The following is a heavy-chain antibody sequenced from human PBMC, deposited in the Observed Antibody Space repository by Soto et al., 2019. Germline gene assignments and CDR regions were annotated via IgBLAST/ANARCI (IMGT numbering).Heavy chain of an antibody. Sequence: QVQLVQSGAEVRQPASSVKVSCKTSGGTFSSYAISWVRQAPGQGLEWMGGIVPIVDTSTYAQMFQGRATITAAESTGAVYMELSSLRSDDTAVYYCVRVVAIPGYPDHWGQGTLVTVSS. D-gene: IGHD5-12*01. V-gene: IGHV1-69*12. CDR1: GGTFSSYA. J-gene: IGHJ4*02. CDR2: IVPIVDTS. CDR3: VRVVAIPGYPDH.